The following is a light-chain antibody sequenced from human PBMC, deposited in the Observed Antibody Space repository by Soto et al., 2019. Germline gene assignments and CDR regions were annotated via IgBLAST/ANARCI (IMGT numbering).Light chain of an antibody. CDR2: GAS. J-gene: IGKJ1*01. Sequence: EIVMTQSPATQSVSPGERATLSCRASESVGSNLAWYQQKPGQAPRLLIHGASKRATGIPARFSGSGSGTEFTLAISSVQSEDFAVYYCQQYDDWPRTFGQGTKVDIK. CDR3: QQYDDWPRT. CDR1: ESVGSN. V-gene: IGKV3-15*01.